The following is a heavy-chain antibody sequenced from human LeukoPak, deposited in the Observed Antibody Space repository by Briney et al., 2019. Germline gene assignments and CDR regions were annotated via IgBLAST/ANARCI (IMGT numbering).Heavy chain of an antibody. CDR3: ARGGSYRHYYYYYMDV. CDR1: GFTFSDYY. D-gene: IGHD1-26*01. Sequence: GGSLRLSCAASGFTFSDYYMSWIRQAPGKGLEWVPYISSSGSTIYYADSVKGRCTISRDNAKNSLYLQMNSLRAEDTAVYYCARGGSYRHYYYYYMDVWGKGTTVTVSS. CDR2: ISSSGSTI. V-gene: IGHV3-11*04. J-gene: IGHJ6*03.